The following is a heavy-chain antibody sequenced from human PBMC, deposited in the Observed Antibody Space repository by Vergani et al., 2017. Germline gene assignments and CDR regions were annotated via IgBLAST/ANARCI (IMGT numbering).Heavy chain of an antibody. V-gene: IGHV3-30*02. Sequence: QVQLVESGGGVVQRGGSLRLSCATSGFTLSNYDMQWIRQGPGKGLEFVAFIQFYGSNKYYADSVKGRFTLSRDFSKNTLYLQMNSLRTDDTATYYCAKHFRGWGIDYWGQGTLVTVSS. CDR1: GFTLSNYD. CDR3: AKHFRGWGIDY. D-gene: IGHD3-16*01. J-gene: IGHJ4*02. CDR2: IQFYGSNK.